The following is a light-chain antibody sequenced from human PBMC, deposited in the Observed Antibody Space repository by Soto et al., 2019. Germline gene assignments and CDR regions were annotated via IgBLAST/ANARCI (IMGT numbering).Light chain of an antibody. CDR2: DDD. Sequence: SYELTQPPSVSVAPGQTAMITCGGNNIGNKSVNWYHQRPGQAPVLVVYDDDDRPSGIPERFSGSNSGNTATLTISRVEAGDEADYYCQVWNSSSDPWVFGGGTKLTVL. V-gene: IGLV3-21*02. J-gene: IGLJ3*02. CDR3: QVWNSSSDPWV. CDR1: NIGNKS.